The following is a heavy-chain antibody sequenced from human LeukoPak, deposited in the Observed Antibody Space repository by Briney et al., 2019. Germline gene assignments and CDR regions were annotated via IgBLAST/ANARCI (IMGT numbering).Heavy chain of an antibody. CDR2: IWYDGSNK. CDR3: ARDLASGWYGPDY. D-gene: IGHD6-19*01. J-gene: IGHJ4*02. V-gene: IGHV3-33*01. CDR1: GFTFSSYG. Sequence: GGSLRLSCAASGFTFSSYGMHWVRQAQGMGLEWVAVIWYDGSNKYYADSVKGRFTISRDNSKNTLYLQMNSLRAEDTAVYYCARDLASGWYGPDYWGQGTLVTVSS.